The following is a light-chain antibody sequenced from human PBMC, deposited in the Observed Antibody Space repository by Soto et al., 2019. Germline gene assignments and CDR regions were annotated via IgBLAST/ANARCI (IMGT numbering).Light chain of an antibody. Sequence: QSVLTQSPSASASLGASVKLTCTLSSGHSSYAIAWHQQQPEKGPRYLMKVNSDGSHTKGDGIPDRFSGSSSGAERYLSISSLQSEDEADYYCQTWGTYVVFGGGTQLTVL. J-gene: IGLJ2*01. V-gene: IGLV4-69*01. CDR3: QTWGTYVV. CDR2: VNSDGSH. CDR1: SGHSSYA.